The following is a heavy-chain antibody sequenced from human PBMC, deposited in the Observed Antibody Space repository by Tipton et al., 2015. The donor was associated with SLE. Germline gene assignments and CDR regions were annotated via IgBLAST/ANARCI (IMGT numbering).Heavy chain of an antibody. CDR1: GFTFSSYE. CDR2: ISSSGSTI. Sequence: QLVQSGGGLVQPGGSLRLSCAASGFTFSSYEMNWVRQAPGKGLEWVSYISSSGSTIYYADSVKGRFTISRDNAKNSLYLQMNSLRAEDTAVYYCARESWGGSYPTEVVYWGQGTLVSVSS. V-gene: IGHV3-48*03. J-gene: IGHJ4*02. D-gene: IGHD1-26*01. CDR3: ARESWGGSYPTEVVY.